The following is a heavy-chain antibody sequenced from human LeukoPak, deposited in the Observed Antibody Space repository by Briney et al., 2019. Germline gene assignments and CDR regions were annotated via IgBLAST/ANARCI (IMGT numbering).Heavy chain of an antibody. CDR3: GRKTASMGGATNNTWFAP. CDR1: GYTFTSYG. V-gene: IGHV1-18*01. Sequence: ASVKVSCKASGYTFTSYGISWVRQAPGQGLEWMGWISAYNGNTNYAQKLQGRVTMTTDTSTSTAYMELRSLRSDATAVYYCGRKTASMGGATNNTWFAPGAREPW. D-gene: IGHD1-26*01. CDR2: ISAYNGNT. J-gene: IGHJ5*02.